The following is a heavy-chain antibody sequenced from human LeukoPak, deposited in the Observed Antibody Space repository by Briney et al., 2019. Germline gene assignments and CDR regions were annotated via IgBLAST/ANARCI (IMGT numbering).Heavy chain of an antibody. CDR3: ARRISGASYAFDI. Sequence: GASLTLSCAASGFMVSRKYMSWVRQAPGKGLHWVSVMYTGGSTYYAYSVKGRFTMSKDNSKNTLNLQMNSLRAEDTALYYCARRISGASYAFDIWGQGTMVTVSS. CDR2: MYTGGST. V-gene: IGHV3-53*01. J-gene: IGHJ3*02. CDR1: GFMVSRKY.